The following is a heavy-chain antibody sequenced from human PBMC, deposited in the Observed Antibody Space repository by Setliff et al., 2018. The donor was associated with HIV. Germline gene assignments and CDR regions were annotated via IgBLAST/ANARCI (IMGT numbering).Heavy chain of an antibody. CDR1: GYDFKIYG. Sequence: ASVKVSCKASGYDFKIYGINWVRQVAGQGLEWMGWINPGTGNTGYPQNFSGRVTMTRNTSINTVYMELSSLRSEDTAIYFCARGKIPSWRLTMFDFWGQGTPVTV. CDR3: ARGKIPSWRLTMFDF. V-gene: IGHV1-8*01. CDR2: INPGTGNT. D-gene: IGHD1-1*01. J-gene: IGHJ4*02.